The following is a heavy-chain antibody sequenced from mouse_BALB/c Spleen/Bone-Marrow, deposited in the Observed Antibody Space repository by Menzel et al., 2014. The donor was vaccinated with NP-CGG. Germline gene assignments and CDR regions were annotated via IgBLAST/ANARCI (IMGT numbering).Heavy chain of an antibody. CDR3: ARYDYAMDY. J-gene: IGHJ4*01. CDR1: GHTFTNFW. CDR2: IAPGTGTT. Sequence: DLVKPGASVKLSCKASGHTFTNFWINWIKQRPGQGLEWIGRIAPGTGTTYYNEMFKGKATLTVDTSSSTAYIQLNSLSSEDSAVYFCARYDYAMDYWGQGTSVTVSS. D-gene: IGHD2-3*01. V-gene: IGHV1S41*01.